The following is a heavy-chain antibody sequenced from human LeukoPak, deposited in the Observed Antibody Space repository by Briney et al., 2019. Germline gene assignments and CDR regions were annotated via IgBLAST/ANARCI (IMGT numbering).Heavy chain of an antibody. D-gene: IGHD2-15*01. V-gene: IGHV3-21*01. CDR1: GFTFSSYS. CDR3: ARADCSGGSCYYYYGMDV. Sequence: GGSLRLSCAASGFTFSSYSMNGVRQAPGKGLEWVSSISSSSSYIYYADSLKGRFTISRDNAKNSLYLQMNSLRAEDTAVYYCARADCSGGSCYYYYGMDVWGQGTTVTVSS. CDR2: ISSSSSYI. J-gene: IGHJ6*02.